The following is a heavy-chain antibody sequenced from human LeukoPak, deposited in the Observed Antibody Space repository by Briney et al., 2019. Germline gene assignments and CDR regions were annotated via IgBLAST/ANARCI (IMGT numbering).Heavy chain of an antibody. V-gene: IGHV3-9*01. CDR2: ISWNSGSI. CDR1: GFTFDDYA. J-gene: IGHJ6*02. D-gene: IGHD5-24*01. CDR3: AREIYVHYYYGMDV. Sequence: GRSLRLSCAASGFTFDDYAMHWVRQAPGKGLEWVSGISWNSGSIGYADSVKGRFTISRDNAKNSLYLQMNSLRAEDTAVYYCAREIYVHYYYGMDVWGQGTTVTVSS.